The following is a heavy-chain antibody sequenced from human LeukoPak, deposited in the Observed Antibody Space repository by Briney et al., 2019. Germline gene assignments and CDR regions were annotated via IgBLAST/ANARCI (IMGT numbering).Heavy chain of an antibody. CDR2: ISAYNGNT. CDR3: ARDLGITMVRGVIIKPYYFDY. V-gene: IGHV1-18*01. D-gene: IGHD3-10*01. CDR1: GYTFTSYG. Sequence: ASVKVSCKASGYTFTSYGISWVRQAPGQGLEWRGWISAYNGNTNYAQKLQGRVTMTTDTSTSTAYMELRSLRSDDTAVYYCARDLGITMVRGVIIKPYYFDYWGQGTLVTVSS. J-gene: IGHJ4*02.